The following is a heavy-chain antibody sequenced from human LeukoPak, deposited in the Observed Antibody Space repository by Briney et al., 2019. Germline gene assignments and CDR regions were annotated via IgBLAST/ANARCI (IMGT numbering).Heavy chain of an antibody. V-gene: IGHV3-21*01. CDR2: ITSDSRYM. D-gene: IGHD1-26*01. J-gene: IGHJ4*02. Sequence: GGSLSLSCAASGFTFSSYNMNWVRQAPGKGLEWVSSITSDSRYMYYADSVKGRFTISRDNAKNSLYLQMNSLGAEDTAVYYCARSIVGATKGIYYFDYWGQGTLVTVSS. CDR1: GFTFSSYN. CDR3: ARSIVGATKGIYYFDY.